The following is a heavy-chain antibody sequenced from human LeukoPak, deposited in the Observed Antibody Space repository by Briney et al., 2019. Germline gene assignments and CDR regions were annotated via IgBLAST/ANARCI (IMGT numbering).Heavy chain of an antibody. J-gene: IGHJ4*02. CDR3: ATLVATTRFDY. CDR1: GFTLSSYW. CDR2: IKQDGSEK. V-gene: IGHV3-7*01. D-gene: IGHD5-12*01. Sequence: GGSLSLSCAASGFTLSSYWMSWVRQAPGEGLEWVANIKQDGSEKYYVDSVKGRFTISRDNAKNSLYLQMNSLRAEDTAVYYCATLVATTRFDYWGQGTLATVSS.